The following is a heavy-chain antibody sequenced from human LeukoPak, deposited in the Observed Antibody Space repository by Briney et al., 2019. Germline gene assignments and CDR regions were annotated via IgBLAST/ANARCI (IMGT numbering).Heavy chain of an antibody. Sequence: ASVKVSCTASGYTFTSYGISWVRRAPGQGLEWMGWISAYNGNTNYAQKLQGRVTMTTDTSTSTAYMELRSLRSDDTAVYYCARDEEYCSSTSCYRGAFDIWGQGTMVTVSS. CDR3: ARDEEYCSSTSCYRGAFDI. J-gene: IGHJ3*02. CDR1: GYTFTSYG. CDR2: ISAYNGNT. D-gene: IGHD2-2*01. V-gene: IGHV1-18*01.